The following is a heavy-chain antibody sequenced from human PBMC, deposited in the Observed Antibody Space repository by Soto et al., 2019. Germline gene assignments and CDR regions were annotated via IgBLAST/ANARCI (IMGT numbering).Heavy chain of an antibody. J-gene: IGHJ6*02. V-gene: IGHV3-23*01. CDR1: GFTFSTYA. CDR3: AREEWTIRRPSLYSGMAA. CDR2: INDDGDRT. D-gene: IGHD3-3*01. Sequence: EVQLLESGGGLVQPGGSLKLSCAVSGFTFSTYAMCWVRQAPGKGLEWVSGINDDGDRTYYPDSVKGRFTISRDNSKKTLYLQMNSLRAEAPALYYWAREEWTIRRPSLYSGMAAWGQGTTVTVSS.